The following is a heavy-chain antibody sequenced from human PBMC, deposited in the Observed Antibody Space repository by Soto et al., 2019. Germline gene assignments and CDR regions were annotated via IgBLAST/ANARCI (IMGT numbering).Heavy chain of an antibody. Sequence: QVQLVQSGAEVKKPGSSVKVSCKASGGTFSSYAISWVRQAPGQGLEWMGGIIPIFGTANYAQKFQGRVTITADESTSTAYMEVSRLRSEDTAVYYCARDILDCSSTSRSQNNWFDPWGQGTLVTVSS. J-gene: IGHJ5*02. D-gene: IGHD2-2*01. CDR2: IIPIFGTA. V-gene: IGHV1-69*01. CDR3: ARDILDCSSTSRSQNNWFDP. CDR1: GGTFSSYA.